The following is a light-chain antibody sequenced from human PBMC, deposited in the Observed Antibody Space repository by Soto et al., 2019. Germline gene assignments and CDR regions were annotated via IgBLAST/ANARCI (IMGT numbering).Light chain of an antibody. CDR2: EGT. J-gene: IGLJ1*01. CDR3: CSYAGSTTYV. Sequence: QSVLTQPASVSGSPGQSITISCTGTSRDVGSYDLVSWYQHHPGKAPKLMIYEGTKRPSGVSNRSSGSKSGNTASLAISGLQAEDEADYYCCSYAGSTTYVFGTGTKVTGL. V-gene: IGLV2-23*01. CDR1: SRDVGSYDL.